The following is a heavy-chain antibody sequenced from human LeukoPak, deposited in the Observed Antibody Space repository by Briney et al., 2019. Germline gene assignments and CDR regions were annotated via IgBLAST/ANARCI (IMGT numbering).Heavy chain of an antibody. CDR2: IYYSGST. Sequence: SETLSLTCTVSGGSISSSSYYWGWIRQPPGKGLEWIGCIYYSGSTYYNPSLKSRLTISVDTSKNQFSLKLSSVTAADTAVYYCATLAAVGTNRFDPWGQGTLVTVSS. J-gene: IGHJ5*02. CDR1: GGSISSSSYY. CDR3: ATLAAVGTNRFDP. V-gene: IGHV4-39*01. D-gene: IGHD6-13*01.